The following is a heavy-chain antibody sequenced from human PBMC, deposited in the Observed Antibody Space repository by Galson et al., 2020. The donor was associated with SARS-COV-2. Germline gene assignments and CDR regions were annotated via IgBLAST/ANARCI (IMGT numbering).Heavy chain of an antibody. J-gene: IGHJ4*02. Sequence: ASVKVSCKASGYTFTSNGISWMRQAPGQGLEWMGWNAKYAQKSQGRVTMTTDTSTTTAYMELRGLRSDDTAVYYCARFSYRSGYPSFDYWGQGTLVTVSS. CDR1: GYTFTSNG. D-gene: IGHD3-22*01. CDR3: ARFSYRSGYPSFDY. V-gene: IGHV1-18*01.